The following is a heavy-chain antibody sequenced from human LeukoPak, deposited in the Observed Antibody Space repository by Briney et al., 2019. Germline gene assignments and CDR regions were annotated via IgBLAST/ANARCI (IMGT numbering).Heavy chain of an antibody. Sequence: SETLSLTCTVSGGSISSSSYYWGWSRQPPGEGLEWIGSVYYSGSTYYNPSLKSRVTISVDTSKNQFSLKLSSVTAADTAVYYCARLRDYYYYMDVWGKGTTVTVSS. V-gene: IGHV4-39*07. CDR1: GGSISSSSYY. CDR3: ARLRDYYYYMDV. CDR2: VYYSGST. J-gene: IGHJ6*03.